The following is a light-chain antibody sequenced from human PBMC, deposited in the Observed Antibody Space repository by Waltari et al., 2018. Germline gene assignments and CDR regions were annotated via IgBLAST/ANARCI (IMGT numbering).Light chain of an antibody. CDR1: QGISSW. V-gene: IGKV1-12*01. CDR3: QQANSFPVT. Sequence: DIQMTQSPSSVSASVGARVTITCRASQGISSWLAWSQQKPGKAPKLLIYAASSLQSGVPSRFSGSGSGTDFTLTISSLQPEDFATYYCQQANSFPVTFGGGTKVEIK. J-gene: IGKJ4*01. CDR2: AAS.